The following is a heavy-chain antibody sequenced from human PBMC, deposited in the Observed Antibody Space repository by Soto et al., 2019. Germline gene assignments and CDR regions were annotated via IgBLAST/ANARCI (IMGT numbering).Heavy chain of an antibody. J-gene: IGHJ5*02. CDR3: AREGDGWCDP. V-gene: IGHV3-48*01. CDR1: GLTFSPCS. Sequence: EGQVVESGGGLVQPGGSLRLSCVVSGLTFSPCSRNWVRQAPGKGLGWISYINTGSTTINYADSVKGRFTISRDNAKNSRYLQLNRLRAEDTAVYYCAREGDGWCDPWGQGPVVTVSP. CDR2: INTGSTTI.